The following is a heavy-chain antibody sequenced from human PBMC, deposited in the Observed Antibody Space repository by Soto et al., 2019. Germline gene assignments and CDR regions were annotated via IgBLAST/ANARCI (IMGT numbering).Heavy chain of an antibody. CDR3: ARDRVTTPRFYDY. V-gene: IGHV4-61*01. J-gene: IGHJ4*01. CDR2: IYYNGRT. Sequence: PSETLSLTCTVSGGSVSIVTYYWRCIRQPPGKGLEWIGYIYYNGRTTYNPSLESRVTMSVDTSKNQFSLKLTSVTAADTAVYYCARDRVTTPRFYDYWGRGTLVTVSS. CDR1: GGSVSIVTYY. D-gene: IGHD2-21*02.